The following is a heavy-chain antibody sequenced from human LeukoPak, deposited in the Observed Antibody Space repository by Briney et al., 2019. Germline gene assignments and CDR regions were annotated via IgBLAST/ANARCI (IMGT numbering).Heavy chain of an antibody. Sequence: SVKVSCKASGGAFNTDGISWMRQAPGQGLEWMGRIIPMSGTANYAQKFQGRVTITTDESTSTAYMELSSLRSEDTAVYYCARDDSSSPQGAFDIWGQGTMVTVSS. CDR1: GGAFNTDG. V-gene: IGHV1-69*05. J-gene: IGHJ3*02. CDR2: IIPMSGTA. CDR3: ARDDSSSPQGAFDI. D-gene: IGHD6-6*01.